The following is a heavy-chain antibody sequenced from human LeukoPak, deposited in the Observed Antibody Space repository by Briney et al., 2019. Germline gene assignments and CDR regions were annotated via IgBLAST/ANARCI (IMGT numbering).Heavy chain of an antibody. CDR2: ISGSGGST. CDR1: GFIFSSYA. D-gene: IGHD6-19*01. J-gene: IGHJ4*02. Sequence: GGSLRLSCAASGFIFSSYAMHWVRQAPGKGLEWVSAISGSGGSTYYADSVKGRFTISRDNAKNSLYLQMNSLRAEDTAVYYCARHRAVAGIPYFDYWGQGTLVTVSS. CDR3: ARHRAVAGIPYFDY. V-gene: IGHV3-23*01.